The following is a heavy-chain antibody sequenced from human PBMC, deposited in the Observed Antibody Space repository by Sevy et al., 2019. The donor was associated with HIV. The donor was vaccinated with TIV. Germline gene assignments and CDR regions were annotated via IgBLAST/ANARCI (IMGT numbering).Heavy chain of an antibody. CDR3: ARVPRGQLWYSGSLGGYYYHMDV. Sequence: SETLSLSCSVSGGSVSSGSYYWSWIRQPPGKGLEWTGHIYKTGSTNYKLSLQSRVTISVDTSTNQFSLRLRSVTAADTAVYYCARVPRGQLWYSGSLGGYYYHMDVWGKGTTVTVSS. CDR1: GGSVSSGSYY. CDR2: IYKTGST. D-gene: IGHD3-16*01. V-gene: IGHV4-61*01. J-gene: IGHJ6*03.